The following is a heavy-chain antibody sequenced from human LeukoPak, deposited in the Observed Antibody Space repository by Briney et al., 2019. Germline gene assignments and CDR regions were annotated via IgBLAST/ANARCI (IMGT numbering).Heavy chain of an antibody. Sequence: GGSLRLSCAASGFTFSSYAMHRVRQAPGKGLEWVAVISYDGSNKYYADSVKGRFTISRDNSKNTLYLQMNSLRAEDTAVYYCARDRDSSGWYEFDYWGQGTLVTVSS. CDR1: GFTFSSYA. D-gene: IGHD6-19*01. CDR3: ARDRDSSGWYEFDY. V-gene: IGHV3-30*04. J-gene: IGHJ4*02. CDR2: ISYDGSNK.